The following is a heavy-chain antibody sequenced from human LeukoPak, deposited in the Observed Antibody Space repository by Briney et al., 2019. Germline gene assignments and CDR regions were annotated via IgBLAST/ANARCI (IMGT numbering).Heavy chain of an antibody. Sequence: SETLSLTCTVSGGSISSYYWSWIRQPAGKGLEWIGRIYTSGSTNYNPSLKSRVTMSVGTSKNQFSLKLTSVTAADTAVYYCARDRRNYYDSSGYYSDYWGQGTLVTVSS. V-gene: IGHV4-4*07. CDR2: IYTSGST. D-gene: IGHD3-22*01. CDR1: GGSISSYY. CDR3: ARDRRNYYDSSGYYSDY. J-gene: IGHJ4*02.